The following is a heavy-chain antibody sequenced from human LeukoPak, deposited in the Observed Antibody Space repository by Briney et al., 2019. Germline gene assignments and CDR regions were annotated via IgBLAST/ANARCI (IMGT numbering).Heavy chain of an antibody. CDR3: ARNPPYCTSTSCYNNY. D-gene: IGHD2-2*02. CDR2: INPNSGGT. CDR1: GYTFTIYY. V-gene: IGHV1-2*02. Sequence: ASVKVSCKASGYTFTIYYMHWVRQAPGQGLEWMGWINPNSGGTSYAQRFQGRVTMTRDTSISTAYMELSGLTSDDTAVYYCARNPPYCTSTSCYNNYWGQGTLVTVSS. J-gene: IGHJ4*02.